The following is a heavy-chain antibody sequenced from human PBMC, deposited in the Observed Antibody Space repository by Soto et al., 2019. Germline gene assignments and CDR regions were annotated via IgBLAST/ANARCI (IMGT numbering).Heavy chain of an antibody. V-gene: IGHV4-39*01. D-gene: IGHD6-19*01. Sequence: SETLSLTCTVSGGSISSSSYYWGWIRQPPGKGLEWIGSIYYSGSTYYNPSLKSRVTISVDTSKNQFSLKLSSVTAADTAVYYCARHESSGWYYFDYWGQGTLVTVSS. J-gene: IGHJ4*02. CDR3: ARHESSGWYYFDY. CDR2: IYYSGST. CDR1: GGSISSSSYY.